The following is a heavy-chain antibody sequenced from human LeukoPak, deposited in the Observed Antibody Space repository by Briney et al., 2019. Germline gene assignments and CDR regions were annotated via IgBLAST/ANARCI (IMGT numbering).Heavy chain of an antibody. V-gene: IGHV4-39*01. CDR2: IFYSGNT. D-gene: IGHD5-12*01. J-gene: IGHJ5*02. Sequence: PSETLSLTCGVSGGSISSSIYYGGWIRQPPGKGLEWIGSIFYSGNTYYNPSLKSRVTIFVDKSKNQISLKLSSVTAADTAVYYCATGDSGATRSWFDPWGQGILVTVSS. CDR3: ATGDSGATRSWFDP. CDR1: GGSISSSIYY.